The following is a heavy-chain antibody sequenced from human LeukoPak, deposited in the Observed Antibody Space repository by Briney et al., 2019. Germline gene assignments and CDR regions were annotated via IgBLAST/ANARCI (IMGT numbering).Heavy chain of an antibody. CDR2: IYHSGST. J-gene: IGHJ3*02. Sequence: KASETLSLTCTVSGGSISSSSYYWGWIRQPPGKGLEWIGYIYHSGSTYYNPSLKSRVTISVDRSKNQFSLKLSSVTAADTAVYYCALGPSSGNAFDIWGQGTMVTVSS. CDR3: ALGPSSGNAFDI. D-gene: IGHD3-22*01. V-gene: IGHV4-39*07. CDR1: GGSISSSSYY.